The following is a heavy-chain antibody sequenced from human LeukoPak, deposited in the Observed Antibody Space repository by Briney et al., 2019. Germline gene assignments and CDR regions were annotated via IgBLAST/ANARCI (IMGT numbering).Heavy chain of an antibody. V-gene: IGHV1-2*02. CDR1: GYTFTGYY. J-gene: IGHJ4*02. Sequence: ASVNVSCTASGYTFTGYYLHWVRQAPGQGLEWVGWINPNSGDTNYAQKFKGRNTTTRYTSLNTVYMESSRLSSDATAVYYCSREHYWGQGTRVTVSS. CDR3: SREHY. CDR2: INPNSGDT.